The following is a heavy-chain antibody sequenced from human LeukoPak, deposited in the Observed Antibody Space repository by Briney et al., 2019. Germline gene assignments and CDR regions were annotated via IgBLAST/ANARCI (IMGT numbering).Heavy chain of an antibody. CDR1: GGSISSGDYY. D-gene: IGHD1-26*01. J-gene: IGHJ3*02. CDR2: IYYSGST. V-gene: IGHV4-30-4*08. Sequence: SQTLSLTCTVSGGSISSGDYYWSWIRQPPGKGLEWIGYIYYSGSTYYNPSLKSRVTISVDTSKNQFSLKLSSVTAADTAVYYCARDVPEWELRALAAFDIWGQGTMVTVSS. CDR3: ARDVPEWELRALAAFDI.